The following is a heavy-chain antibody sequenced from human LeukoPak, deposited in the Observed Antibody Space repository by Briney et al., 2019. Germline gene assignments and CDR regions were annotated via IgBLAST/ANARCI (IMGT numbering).Heavy chain of an antibody. CDR1: GFTVSSNY. V-gene: IGHV3-66*01. D-gene: IGHD2-2*01. CDR2: IYSGGST. Sequence: GGSLRLSCAASGFTVSSNYMSWVRQAPGKGLEWVSVIYSGGSTYYADSVKGRFTISRDNSKNTLYLQMNSLRAEDTAVYYCASSEDIVVVPAGGYFDYWGQGTLATVSS. CDR3: ASSEDIVVVPAGGYFDY. J-gene: IGHJ4*02.